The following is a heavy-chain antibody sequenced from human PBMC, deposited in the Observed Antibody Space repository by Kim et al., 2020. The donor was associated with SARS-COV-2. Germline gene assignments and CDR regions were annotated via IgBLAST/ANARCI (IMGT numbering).Heavy chain of an antibody. D-gene: IGHD3-3*01. CDR3: ARGGAVLRFLEWLSSYFDY. V-gene: IGHV1-3*01. J-gene: IGHJ4*02. CDR2: INAGSGNT. Sequence: SVKVSCKASGYTFSNYAMHWVRQAPGQSLEWMGWINAGSGNTEYSQKFQGRLIITRDTSASTAYMELSSLRSEDTAVYYCARGGAVLRFLEWLSSYFDYWGQGTLVTVSS. CDR1: GYTFSNYA.